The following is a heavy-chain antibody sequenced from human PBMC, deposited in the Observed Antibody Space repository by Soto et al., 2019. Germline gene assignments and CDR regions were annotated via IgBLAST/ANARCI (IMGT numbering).Heavy chain of an antibody. CDR3: ARPVEGITMVRGIDYDGMDV. CDR2: INPNSGGT. CDR1: GYTFTGYY. D-gene: IGHD3-10*01. J-gene: IGHJ6*02. V-gene: IGHV1-2*04. Sequence: ASVKVSCKASGYTFTGYYMHWVRQAPGQGLEWMGWINPNSGGTNYAQKFQGWVTMTRDTSISTAYMELSRLRSDDTAVYYCARPVEGITMVRGIDYDGMDVWGQGTTVTVSS.